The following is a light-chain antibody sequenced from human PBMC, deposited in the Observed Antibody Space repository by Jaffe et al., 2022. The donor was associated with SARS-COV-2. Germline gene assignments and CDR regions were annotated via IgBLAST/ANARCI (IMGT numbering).Light chain of an antibody. CDR1: SSTIGSHG. Sequence: QSVLTQPPSASGTPGQRVTISCSGRSSTIGSHGVNWYQQLPGTAPKLLIYSNNQRPSGVPDRFSGSKSGTSASLAISGLQSEDEADYYCAAWDGSLIGWVFGGGTKLTVL. CDR3: AAWDGSLIGWV. V-gene: IGLV1-44*01. CDR2: SNN. J-gene: IGLJ3*02.